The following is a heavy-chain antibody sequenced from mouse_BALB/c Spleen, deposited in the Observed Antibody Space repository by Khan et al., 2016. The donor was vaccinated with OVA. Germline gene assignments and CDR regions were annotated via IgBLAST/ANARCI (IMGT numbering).Heavy chain of an antibody. CDR2: INTYTGEP. CDR3: ARSPTWFAY. J-gene: IGHJ3*01. CDR1: GYSFTDYG. Sequence: QIQLVQSGPELKKPGETVKISCKASGYSFTDYGMNWVKQAPGKGLKWMGWINTYTGEPAYADDFKGRFAFSLETSASTAYLQINNLNNEDTAIFCCARSPTWFAYWGQGTLVTVSA. V-gene: IGHV9-3-1*01.